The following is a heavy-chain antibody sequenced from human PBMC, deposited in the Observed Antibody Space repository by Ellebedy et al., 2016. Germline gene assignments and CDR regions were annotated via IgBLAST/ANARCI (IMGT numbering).Heavy chain of an antibody. J-gene: IGHJ4*02. D-gene: IGHD3-3*01. CDR3: TTSRYDFWTGYYWDY. Sequence: GESLKISXAASGFTFSNAWMSWVRQAPGKGLEWVARIKTNTDGGTTDYAAPVKGRFSISRDDSKHTLYLQMNSLKTEDTAVYYCTTSRYDFWTGYYWDYWGQGSLVTVSS. CDR1: GFTFSNAW. V-gene: IGHV3-15*01. CDR2: IKTNTDGGTT.